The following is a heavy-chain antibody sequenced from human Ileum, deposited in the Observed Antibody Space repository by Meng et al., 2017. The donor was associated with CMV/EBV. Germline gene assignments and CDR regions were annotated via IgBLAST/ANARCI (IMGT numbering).Heavy chain of an antibody. J-gene: IGHJ4*02. CDR1: VYTLTDDY. V-gene: IGHV1-2*02. CDR3: ARDGISSSPDFDY. Sequence: ASVPVSCKVYVYTLTDDYIYWLRQAPGQGLEAMGWINTDRGATGYAQKFQGRVTTTRDTSTNTIYLELGGLRSDDTAVYYCARDGISSSPDFDYWGQGTLVTVSS. CDR2: INTDRGAT. D-gene: IGHD6-6*01.